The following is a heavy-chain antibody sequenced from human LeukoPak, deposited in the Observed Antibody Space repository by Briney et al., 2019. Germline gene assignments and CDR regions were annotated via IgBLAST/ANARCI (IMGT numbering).Heavy chain of an antibody. CDR1: GFTFSDHA. Sequence: GGSLRLSCAASGFTFSDHAMHWVRQAPGKGPEWVSAVGIAADTFYPGSVKGRFTISRENAKNSLYLQMNSLRAEDTAVYYCASQVTLPLIDYWGQGTLVTVSS. CDR2: VGIAADT. J-gene: IGHJ4*02. CDR3: ASQVTLPLIDY. V-gene: IGHV3-13*01. D-gene: IGHD5-18*01.